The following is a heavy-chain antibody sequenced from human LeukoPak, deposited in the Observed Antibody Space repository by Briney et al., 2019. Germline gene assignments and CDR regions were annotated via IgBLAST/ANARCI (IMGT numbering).Heavy chain of an antibody. D-gene: IGHD3-3*01. Sequence: SQTLSLTCTVSGGSISSGSYYWSWIRQPAGKGLEWIGRIYTSGSTNYNPSLKSRVTISVDTSKNQFSLKLSSVTAADTAVYYCARAPYYDFWSGQYYFDYWGQGTLVTVSS. J-gene: IGHJ4*02. CDR1: GGSISSGSYY. V-gene: IGHV4-61*02. CDR3: ARAPYYDFWSGQYYFDY. CDR2: IYTSGST.